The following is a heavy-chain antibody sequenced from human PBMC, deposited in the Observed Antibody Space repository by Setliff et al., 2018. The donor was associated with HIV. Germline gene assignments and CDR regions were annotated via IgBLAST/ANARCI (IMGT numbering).Heavy chain of an antibody. CDR2: IKGSGDTT. V-gene: IGHV3-23*01. J-gene: IGHJ4*02. D-gene: IGHD3-16*02. Sequence: GSLRLSCAASGLTFSSYAMSWVRQAPGKGLEWVSGIKGSGDTTYYADSVKGRFTISRDNSKNTLYLQMNSLRAEDTAVYFCAKRLWEVSSGYFLPFDYWGQGTRVTVS. CDR3: AKRLWEVSSGYFLPFDY. CDR1: GLTFSSYA.